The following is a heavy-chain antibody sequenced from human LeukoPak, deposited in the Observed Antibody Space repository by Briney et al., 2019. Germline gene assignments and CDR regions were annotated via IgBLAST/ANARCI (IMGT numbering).Heavy chain of an antibody. J-gene: IGHJ5*02. V-gene: IGHV1-24*01. Sequence: ASVKVSCKVTGNALSEFSMHWVRQSPGKGLEWMGGFDPEVGETVYAQKFQGRVTMTEDTSTETAYMELSSLRSEDTAVYYCATDLLAGGLKTFDPWGQGTLVTVSS. CDR2: FDPEVGET. CDR1: GNALSEFS. CDR3: ATDLLAGGLKTFDP.